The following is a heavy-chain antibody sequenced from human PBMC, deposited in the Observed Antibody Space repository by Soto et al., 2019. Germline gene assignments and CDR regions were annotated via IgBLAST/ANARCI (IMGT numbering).Heavy chain of an antibody. J-gene: IGHJ4*02. CDR3: ARGSSHWWTYYVDY. D-gene: IGHD2-8*02. CDR1: GFTFSNSA. Sequence: EVQLVESGGGLVQPGGSLRLSCAASGFTFSNSAMYWVRQAPGKGLEYISAISGNGGGTYYAISVKGRFTISRDNSKNTLFLQMGSLRPEDTAVYYCARGSSHWWTYYVDYWGQGTLVTVSS. CDR2: ISGNGGGT. V-gene: IGHV3-64*01.